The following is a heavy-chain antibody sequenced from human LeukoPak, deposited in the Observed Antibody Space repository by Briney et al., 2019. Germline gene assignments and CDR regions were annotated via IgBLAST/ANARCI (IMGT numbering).Heavy chain of an antibody. J-gene: IGHJ3*02. D-gene: IGHD6-19*01. CDR3: ARGQWLAPGSAFDI. V-gene: IGHV3-7*01. Sequence: GGSLRLSCAASGFTFSSYWMSWVRQAPGKGLEWVANIKQDGSEKYYVDSVKGRFTISRHNAKNSLYLQMNSLRAEDTAVYYCARGQWLAPGSAFDIWGQGTMVTVSS. CDR1: GFTFSSYW. CDR2: IKQDGSEK.